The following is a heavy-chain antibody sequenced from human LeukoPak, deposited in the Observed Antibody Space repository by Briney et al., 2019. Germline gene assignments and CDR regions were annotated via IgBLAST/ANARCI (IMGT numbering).Heavy chain of an antibody. CDR1: GFTFSSCG. CDR3: AKDLIPRWLQRDY. J-gene: IGHJ4*02. Sequence: GGSLRLSCAASGFTFSSCGMHWVRQAPGKGLEWVAFIRYDGSNKYYADSVKGRFTISRDNPKNTLYLQMNSLRAEDTAVYYCAKDLIPRWLQRDYWGQGTLVTVSS. CDR2: IRYDGSNK. D-gene: IGHD5-24*01. V-gene: IGHV3-30*02.